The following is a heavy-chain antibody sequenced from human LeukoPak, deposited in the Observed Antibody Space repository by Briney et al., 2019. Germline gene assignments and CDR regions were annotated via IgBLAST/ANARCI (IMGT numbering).Heavy chain of an antibody. V-gene: IGHV3-21*01. CDR2: ITSSGTYN. CDR1: GFTLSRHA. J-gene: IGHJ6*03. Sequence: PGGSLRLSCAASGFTLSRHAMHWVRQAPGKAMEWVSSITSSGTYNFYADSVRGRFTISRDNAKNSLYLQMDSLGPEDTAVYYCARDPYSGNYGNYYYYYMDVWGKGTTVTISS. CDR3: ARDPYSGNYGNYYYYYMDV. D-gene: IGHD1-26*01.